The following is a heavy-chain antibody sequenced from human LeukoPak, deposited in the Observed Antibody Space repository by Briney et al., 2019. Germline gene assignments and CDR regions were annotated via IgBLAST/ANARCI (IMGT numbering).Heavy chain of an antibody. V-gene: IGHV4-61*02. D-gene: IGHD3-22*01. CDR3: ATGSGYYRGAEYFEY. J-gene: IGHJ1*01. Sequence: PSKTLSLTCTVSGGSISSGSCYWSWIRQPAGKGLEWIGRIYTRGSTNYNPSLKRQVTISIDTSKNQFSLKLSSVTAADTAVYYCATGSGYYRGAEYFEYWGQGILVTVSS. CDR2: IYTRGST. CDR1: GGSISSGSCY.